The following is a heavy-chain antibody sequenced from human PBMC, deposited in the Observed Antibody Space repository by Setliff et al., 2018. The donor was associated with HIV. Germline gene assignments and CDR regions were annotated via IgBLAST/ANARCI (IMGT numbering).Heavy chain of an antibody. J-gene: IGHJ6*03. CDR1: GYTFTAYY. V-gene: IGHV1-2*06. CDR2: INPNNGDT. CDR3: AREFGAGIRQIVAGEFYYMDV. D-gene: IGHD5-12*01. Sequence: ASVKVSCKASGYTFTAYYLHWVRRAPGQGLEWMGRINPNNGDTNYAQKFQGRVTMTRETSISTSYMELSRLRSDDTAVYYCAREFGAGIRQIVAGEFYYMDVWGKGTTVTVS.